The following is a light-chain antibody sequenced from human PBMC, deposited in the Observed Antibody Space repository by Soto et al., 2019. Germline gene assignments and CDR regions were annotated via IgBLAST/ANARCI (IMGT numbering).Light chain of an antibody. V-gene: IGLV3-21*04. Sequence: SYELTQPPSVSVAPEKTATITCGGNNIGNKRVHWYRQKPGQAPVLLISYDSDRPSGIPERFSGSNSENTATLTISRVEVGDEADYYCQVWDIMTDNYVFGSGTKLTVL. CDR1: NIGNKR. J-gene: IGLJ1*01. CDR2: YDS. CDR3: QVWDIMTDNYV.